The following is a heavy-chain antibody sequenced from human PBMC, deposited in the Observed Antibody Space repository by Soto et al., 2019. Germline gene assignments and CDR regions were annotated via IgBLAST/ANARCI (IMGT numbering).Heavy chain of an antibody. CDR2: ISATGENA. Sequence: EVQLLESGGGLVQPGGSLTLSCAASGFTFRSFAMTWVRQAPGKGLDWVSTISATGENAYYTDSVKGRFTISRDNSKNTQELQLDRLRAEATAVFSCAKPQCYDSSTGSFCYLDFWGEGQLVTVAA. D-gene: IGHD3-9*01. CDR1: GFTFRSFA. J-gene: IGHJ4*02. CDR3: AKPQCYDSSTGSFCYLDF. V-gene: IGHV3-23*01.